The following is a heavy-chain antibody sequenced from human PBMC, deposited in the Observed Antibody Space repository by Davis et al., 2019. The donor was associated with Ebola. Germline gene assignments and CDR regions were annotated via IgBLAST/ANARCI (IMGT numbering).Heavy chain of an antibody. Sequence: GGSLRLSCTDSVITFSSYAMTWVRQAPGKGLEWVSAISGSGGSTYYADSVKGRFTISRDNAENSLYLQMNSLRADDTAVYYCARGEGWLVGYWGLGTLVAVSS. CDR1: VITFSSYA. V-gene: IGHV3-23*01. CDR2: ISGSGGST. J-gene: IGHJ4*02. D-gene: IGHD6-19*01. CDR3: ARGEGWLVGY.